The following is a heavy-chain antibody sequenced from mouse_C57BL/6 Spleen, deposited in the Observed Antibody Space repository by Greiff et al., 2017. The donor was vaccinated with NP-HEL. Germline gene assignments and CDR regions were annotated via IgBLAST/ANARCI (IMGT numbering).Heavy chain of an antibody. J-gene: IGHJ2*01. CDR1: GYTFTSYW. Sequence: QVQLQQSGAELVKPGASVKLSCKASGYTFTSYWMHWVKQRPGQGLEWIGMIHPNSGSTNYNEKFKSKATLTVDKSSSTAYMQLSSLTSEDSAVYYCARGSGYDGFDYWGQGTTLTVSS. V-gene: IGHV1-64*01. CDR3: ARGSGYDGFDY. D-gene: IGHD2-2*01. CDR2: IHPNSGST.